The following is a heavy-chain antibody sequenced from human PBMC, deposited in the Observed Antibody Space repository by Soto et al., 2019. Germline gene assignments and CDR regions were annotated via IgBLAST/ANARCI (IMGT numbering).Heavy chain of an antibody. D-gene: IGHD6-6*01. CDR3: ARGLSSSLKKFYYAMDV. V-gene: IGHV4-34*01. CDR2: IIHSEST. J-gene: IGHJ6*02. CDR1: GGSFSAYY. Sequence: LSLTCAVYGGSFSAYYWSWVRQPPGKGLEWIGEIIHSESTKYSSSRKSRVTISVDLSKNQIPLKLTSVTAADTAVYYCARGLSSSLKKFYYAMDVWGQGTTVTVSS.